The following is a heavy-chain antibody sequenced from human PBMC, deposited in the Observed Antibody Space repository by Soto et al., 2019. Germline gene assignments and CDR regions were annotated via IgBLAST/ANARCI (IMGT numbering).Heavy chain of an antibody. Sequence: ASVKVSCKASGGTFSRYTISWVRQAPGQGLEWMGGITPIFGTANYAQKFQGRVTITADESTSTAYMELSRLRSEDTAVYYCARGWGYDSDTYYYAYWGQGTLVTVSS. CDR3: ARGWGYDSDTYYYAY. V-gene: IGHV1-69*13. CDR2: ITPIFGTA. D-gene: IGHD3-22*01. CDR1: GGTFSRYT. J-gene: IGHJ4*02.